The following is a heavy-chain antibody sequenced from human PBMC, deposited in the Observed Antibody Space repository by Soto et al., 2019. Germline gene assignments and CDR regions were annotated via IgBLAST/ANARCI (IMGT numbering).Heavy chain of an antibody. J-gene: IGHJ4*02. V-gene: IGHV3-23*01. CDR3: AKVGYVDTAMAGFDY. CDR2: ISGSGGST. Sequence: GGSLRLSCAASGFTFSSYAMSWVRQAPGKGLEWVSAISGSGGSTYYADSVKGRFTISRDNSKNTLYLQMNSLRAEDTAVYYCAKVGYVDTAMAGFDYWGQGTLVTVSS. CDR1: GFTFSSYA. D-gene: IGHD5-18*01.